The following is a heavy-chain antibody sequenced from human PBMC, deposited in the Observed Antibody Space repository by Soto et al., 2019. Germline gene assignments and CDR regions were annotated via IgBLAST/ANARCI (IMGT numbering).Heavy chain of an antibody. CDR2: ISGDGGST. V-gene: IGHV3-43*02. CDR3: AKGTEGIAARPGYFQH. CDR1: GFTFDDYV. J-gene: IGHJ1*01. D-gene: IGHD6-6*01. Sequence: GGSLRLSCAASGFTFDDYVMHWVRQAPGKGLEWVSLISGDGGSTYYADSVKGRFTISRDNSKNSLYLQMNSLRTEDTALYYCAKGTEGIAARPGYFQHWGQGTLVTVSS.